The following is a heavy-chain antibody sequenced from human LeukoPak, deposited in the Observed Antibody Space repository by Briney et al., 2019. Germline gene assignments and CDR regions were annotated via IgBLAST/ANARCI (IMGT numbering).Heavy chain of an antibody. J-gene: IGHJ4*02. CDR2: IYYSGST. CDR1: GGSISSSSYY. V-gene: IGHV4-61*01. Sequence: PSETLSLTCTVSGGSISSSSYYWSWIRQPPGKGLEWIGYIYYSGSTNYNPSLKSRVTISVDTSKNQFSLKLSSVTAADTAVYYCARTYDSSGPYFDYWGQGTLATVSS. CDR3: ARTYDSSGPYFDY. D-gene: IGHD3-22*01.